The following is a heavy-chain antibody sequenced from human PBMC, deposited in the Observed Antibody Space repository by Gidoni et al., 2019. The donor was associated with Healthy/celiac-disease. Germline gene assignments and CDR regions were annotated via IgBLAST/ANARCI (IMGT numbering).Heavy chain of an antibody. D-gene: IGHD1-26*01. Sequence: QVQLQQWAAGLLKPSETLSLTCAVYGGSFSGYYWSWIRQPPGKGLEWIGEINHRGSTNYNPSLKSRVTISVDTSKNQFSLKLSSVTAADTAVYYCAGELLDGGFDYWGQGTLVTVSS. CDR3: AGELLDGGFDY. V-gene: IGHV4-34*01. CDR1: GGSFSGYY. J-gene: IGHJ4*02. CDR2: INHRGST.